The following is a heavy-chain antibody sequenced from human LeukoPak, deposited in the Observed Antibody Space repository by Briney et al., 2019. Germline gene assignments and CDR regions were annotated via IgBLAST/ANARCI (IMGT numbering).Heavy chain of an antibody. CDR3: ARRDVNIVATITRYYYYYYMDV. Sequence: GESLKISCKGSGYSFTSYWIGWVRQMPGKGLEWMGIIYPGDSDTRYSPSFQGQVTISADKSISTAYLQWSSLKASDTAMYYCARRDVNIVATITRYYYYYYMDVWGKGTTVTVSS. J-gene: IGHJ6*03. D-gene: IGHD5-12*01. CDR2: IYPGDSDT. CDR1: GYSFTSYW. V-gene: IGHV5-51*01.